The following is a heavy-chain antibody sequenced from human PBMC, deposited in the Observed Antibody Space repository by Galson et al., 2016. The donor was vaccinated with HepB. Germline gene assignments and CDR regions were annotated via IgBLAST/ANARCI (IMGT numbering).Heavy chain of an antibody. CDR1: GYTFTTYY. V-gene: IGHV1-46*01. CDR3: ARVLHGAEWAYDY. Sequence: SVKVSCKASGYTFTTYYMHWVRQAPGQELEYMGLINPSGGNTNYAQKFQGRVTMTRDTSTSTVYVELSSLRSEDTAVYYCARVLHGAEWAYDYWGQGTLVTVSS. J-gene: IGHJ4*02. CDR2: INPSGGNT. D-gene: IGHD1-26*01.